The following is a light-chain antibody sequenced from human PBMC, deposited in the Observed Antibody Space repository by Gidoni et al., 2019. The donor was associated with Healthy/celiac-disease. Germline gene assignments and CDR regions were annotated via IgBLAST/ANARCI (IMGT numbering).Light chain of an antibody. CDR2: AAS. CDR3: QQRSNWPPLT. J-gene: IGKJ4*02. V-gene: IGKV3-11*01. CDR1: QSVSSY. Sequence: IVLAQSPATLSLSPGERATLSCRASQSVSSYLAWYQQKPGQAPRLLIYAASNRATGIPARFSGSGSGTDFTLTISSLEPEDFAVYYCQQRSNWPPLTFGEGTKVEIK.